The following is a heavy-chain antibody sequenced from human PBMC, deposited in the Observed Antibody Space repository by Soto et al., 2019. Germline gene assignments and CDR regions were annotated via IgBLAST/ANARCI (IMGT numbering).Heavy chain of an antibody. CDR3: ARGLNGYLHYFNY. D-gene: IGHD5-18*01. Sequence: QVQLVQSGAEVKKPGASVKVSCKASGYTFTSYAMHWVRQAPGQRLVWMVWINAGNGNTKYSQKFQGRVTITRDTYASTAYMELSSLRSEDTAVYYCARGLNGYLHYFNYWSQGTLVNVSS. J-gene: IGHJ4*02. V-gene: IGHV1-3*01. CDR2: INAGNGNT. CDR1: GYTFTSYA.